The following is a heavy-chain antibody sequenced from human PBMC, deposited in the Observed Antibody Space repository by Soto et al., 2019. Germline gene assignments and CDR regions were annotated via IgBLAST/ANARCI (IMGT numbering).Heavy chain of an antibody. J-gene: IGHJ6*02. Sequence: GESLKISCKGSGYSVTSYWISSVRQMPGKGLEWMGRIDPSDSYTNYSPSFQGHVTISADKSISTAYLQWSSLKASDTAMYYCARPRRGSSYPYGMDVWGQGTTVTVSS. V-gene: IGHV5-10-1*01. D-gene: IGHD6-13*01. CDR3: ARPRRGSSYPYGMDV. CDR2: IDPSDSYT. CDR1: GYSVTSYW.